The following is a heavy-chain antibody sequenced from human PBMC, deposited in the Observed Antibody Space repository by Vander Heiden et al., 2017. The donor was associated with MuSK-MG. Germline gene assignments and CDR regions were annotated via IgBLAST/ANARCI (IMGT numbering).Heavy chain of an antibody. CDR3: ARDPSYSDTFDL. CDR1: GGSITRGGYY. CDR2: VYYSGT. V-gene: IGHV4-31*03. D-gene: IGHD3-10*01. Sequence: QLQLQESGPGLVKPSETLFLNCTVSGGSITRGGYYWNWIRQHPGKGLEFIGYVYYSGTYYNPSLKSRVTISLDTTKNQFTLELRSVTAADTAVYFCARDPSYSDTFDLWGPGTMGTVSS. J-gene: IGHJ3*01.